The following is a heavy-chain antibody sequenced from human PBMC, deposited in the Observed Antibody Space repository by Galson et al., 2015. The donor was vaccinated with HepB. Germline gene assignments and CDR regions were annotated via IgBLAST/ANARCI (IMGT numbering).Heavy chain of an antibody. V-gene: IGHV4-39*01. CDR2: IYNSGST. CDR3: ARPQLYNWNYEGSYYFDY. D-gene: IGHD1-7*01. CDR1: GGSISSSSYY. Sequence: LSLTCTVSGGSISSSSYYWGWSRQPPGKGLEGIGTIYNSGSTYYNPSLKSRVTISVDTSKTQLSLKLSSGTAADTALYYCARPQLYNWNYEGSYYFDYRGQGTLVTVSS. J-gene: IGHJ4*02.